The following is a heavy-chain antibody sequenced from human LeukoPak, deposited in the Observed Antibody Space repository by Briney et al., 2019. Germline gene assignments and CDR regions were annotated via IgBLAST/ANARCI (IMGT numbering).Heavy chain of an antibody. CDR1: GFTVSSTY. J-gene: IGHJ4*02. V-gene: IGHV3-53*04. Sequence: TGGSLRLSCAASGFTVSSTYMAWVRQPPGKGLEWVSVFYPSGTTHYADSVKGRFTVSRHDSNNVFYLQMNSLRVEDTAVYYCATVPRSSCCYTFDSWGQGTLVTSST. D-gene: IGHD2-2*02. CDR3: ATVPRSSCCYTFDS. CDR2: FYPSGTT.